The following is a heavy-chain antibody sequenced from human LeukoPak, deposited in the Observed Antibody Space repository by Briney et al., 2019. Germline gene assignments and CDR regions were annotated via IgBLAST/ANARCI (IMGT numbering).Heavy chain of an antibody. V-gene: IGHV3-23*01. CDR3: ARNHHNSGGRCDF. Sequence: GGSLRLSCAASGFTFGRYAMSWVRQAPGRGVECVSAISGSGGHTYYAHSVKGRFTLSRDNSKNTLYLQMNSLRADDTAVYYCARNHHNSGGRCDFWGQGTLVTVCS. J-gene: IGHJ4*02. CDR2: ISGSGGHT. CDR1: GFTFGRYA. D-gene: IGHD2-15*01.